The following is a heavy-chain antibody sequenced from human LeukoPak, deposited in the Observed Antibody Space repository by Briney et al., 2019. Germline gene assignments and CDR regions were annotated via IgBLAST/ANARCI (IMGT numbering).Heavy chain of an antibody. CDR2: VSAYNGKT. V-gene: IGHV1-18*01. D-gene: IGHD4-17*01. J-gene: IGHJ6*03. Sequence: ASVKVSCKASGYTFTSYGISWVRQAPGQGLEWMGWVSAYNGKTDYPQNLQGRVTLTTDTSTSMAYMELRSLRSHDTAVYYCARDTYTTVTAMDVWGKGTTVTVSS. CDR1: GYTFTSYG. CDR3: ARDTYTTVTAMDV.